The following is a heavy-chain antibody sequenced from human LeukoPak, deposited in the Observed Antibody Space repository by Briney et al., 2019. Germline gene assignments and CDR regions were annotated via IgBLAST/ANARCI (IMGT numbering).Heavy chain of an antibody. J-gene: IGHJ3*02. CDR2: FDPEDGET. Sequence: ASVKVSCKVSGYTLTELSMHWVRQAPGKGLEWMGGFDPEDGETIYAQKFQGRVTMTEDTSTDTAYMELSSLRSEDTAVYYCATGGRETNWSDEAPAFDIWGQGTMVTVSS. CDR1: GYTLTELS. V-gene: IGHV1-24*01. CDR3: ATGGRETNWSDEAPAFDI. D-gene: IGHD1-20*01.